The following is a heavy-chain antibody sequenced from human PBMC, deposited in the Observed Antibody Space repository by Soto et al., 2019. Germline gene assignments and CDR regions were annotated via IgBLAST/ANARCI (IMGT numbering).Heavy chain of an antibody. CDR2: IYYSGST. V-gene: IGHV4-61*01. J-gene: IGHJ4*02. CDR3: ARDSPVGYCSGGSCYHFDY. CDR1: GGSVSSGSYY. D-gene: IGHD2-15*01. Sequence: PSETLSLTCTVSGGSVSSGSYYWSWIRQPPGKGLEWIGYIYYSGSTNYNPSLKSRVTISVDTSKNQFSLKLSSVTAADTAVYYCARDSPVGYCSGGSCYHFDYWGQGTLVTVSS.